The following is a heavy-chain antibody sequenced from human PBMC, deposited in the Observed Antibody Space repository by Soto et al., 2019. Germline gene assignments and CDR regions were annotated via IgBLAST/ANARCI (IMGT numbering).Heavy chain of an antibody. CDR2: INAGNGNT. Sequence: GAPXKVSCKASGYTSTTYAMHWVRQAPVQSLEWMGWINAGNGNTKYSQKFQGRVTITRDTSASTAYMELSSLRSEDTAVYYCARDRYDILTGAITYGMDVWGQGTTVTVSS. CDR3: ARDRYDILTGAITYGMDV. V-gene: IGHV1-3*01. CDR1: GYTSTTYA. D-gene: IGHD3-9*01. J-gene: IGHJ6*02.